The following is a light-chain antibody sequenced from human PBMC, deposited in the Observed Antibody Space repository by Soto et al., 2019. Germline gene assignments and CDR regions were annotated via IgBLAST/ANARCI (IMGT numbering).Light chain of an antibody. J-gene: IGKJ1*01. CDR1: QSVSIN. Sequence: EIVMTQSPVTLSVSPGERATLSCRASQSVSINLAWYQQKPGQAPRLLIYGASTRATGIPARFSGSGSGTEFTLTISSLQSEDFAVYYCQHYNYWPPWTFGQGTKVDIK. CDR3: QHYNYWPPWT. CDR2: GAS. V-gene: IGKV3-15*01.